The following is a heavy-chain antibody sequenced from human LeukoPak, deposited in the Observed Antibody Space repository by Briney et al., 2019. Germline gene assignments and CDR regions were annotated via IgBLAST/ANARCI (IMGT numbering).Heavy chain of an antibody. V-gene: IGHV4-30-2*01. CDR2: IYHSGNT. CDR1: AGSISSGGYS. J-gene: IGHJ4*02. D-gene: IGHD6-19*01. CDR3: ARLRYSSGWYLDY. Sequence: PSQTLSLTCAVSAGSISSGGYSWGWLRKPPGMRLVWIAYIYHSGNTYYNPAVKRRLPISVGRYKTQFSLKLSSVTAADTAVYYWARLRYSSGWYLDYWGQGTLVTVSS.